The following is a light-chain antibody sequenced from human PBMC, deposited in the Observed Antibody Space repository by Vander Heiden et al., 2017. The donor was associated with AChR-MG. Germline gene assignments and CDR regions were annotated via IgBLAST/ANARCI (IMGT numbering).Light chain of an antibody. CDR2: GNS. Sequence: QSVLTQPPSVSGAPGPRVTISCTGSSSNIGAGSDVHWYQQLPGTAPKLLISGNSNRPSGVPDRFSGSKSGTSASLAITGLQAEDEADYYCQSYDSSLSGVVFGGGTKLTVL. CDR3: QSYDSSLSGVV. CDR1: SSNIGAGSD. J-gene: IGLJ2*01. V-gene: IGLV1-40*01.